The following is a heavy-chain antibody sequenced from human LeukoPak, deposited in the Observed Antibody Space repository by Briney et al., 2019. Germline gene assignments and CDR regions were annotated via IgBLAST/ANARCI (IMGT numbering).Heavy chain of an antibody. CDR2: ISSSSSSTI. CDR1: GFTFSSYS. CDR3: AKGATPFDF. V-gene: IGHV3-48*02. Sequence: PGGPLRLSCAASGFTFSSYSMNWVRQAPGKGLEYVSYISSSSSSTIDYGDSVKGRFTISRDNAKNSLYLQMNSLRDEDTAVYYCAKGATPFDFWGQGTLVTVSS. D-gene: IGHD1-26*01. J-gene: IGHJ4*02.